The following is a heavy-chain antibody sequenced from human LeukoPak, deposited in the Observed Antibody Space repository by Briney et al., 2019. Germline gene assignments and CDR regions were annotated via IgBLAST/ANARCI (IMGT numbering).Heavy chain of an antibody. D-gene: IGHD2-2*01. V-gene: IGHV1-8*03. Sequence: ASVKVSCKASGYTFTSYDINWVRQATGQGLEWMGWMNPNSGNTGYAQKFQGRVTITRNTSISTAYMELSSLRSEDTAVYYCVRWSSTSSVLGYWRRGTLVTVSS. CDR3: VRWSSTSSVLGY. CDR1: GYTFTSYD. CDR2: MNPNSGNT. J-gene: IGHJ4*02.